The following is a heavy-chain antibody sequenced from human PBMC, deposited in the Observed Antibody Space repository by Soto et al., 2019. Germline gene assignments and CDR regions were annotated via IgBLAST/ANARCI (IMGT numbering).Heavy chain of an antibody. CDR1: GFTFSSYA. CDR2: ISGSGGST. J-gene: IGHJ4*02. Sequence: GGSLRLSCAASGFTFSSYAMSWVRQAPGKGLERVSAISGSGGSTYYADSVKGRFTISRDNSKNTLYLQMNSLRAEDTAVYYCAKESTIFGVDIHPCHYWGQGTLVTVSS. D-gene: IGHD3-3*01. V-gene: IGHV3-23*01. CDR3: AKESTIFGVDIHPCHY.